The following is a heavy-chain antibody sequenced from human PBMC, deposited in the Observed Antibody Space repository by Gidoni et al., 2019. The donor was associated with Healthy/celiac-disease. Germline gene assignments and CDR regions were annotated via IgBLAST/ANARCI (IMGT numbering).Heavy chain of an antibody. V-gene: IGHV4-34*01. Sequence: QVQLQQWGAGLLKPSETLSLTGAVYGGSFSGYYWSWIRQPPGKGLEWIGEINHSGSTNYNPSLKSRVTISVDTSKNQFSLKLSSVTAADTAVYYCARAGYCSSTSCPNWFDPWGQGTLVTVSS. D-gene: IGHD2-2*03. CDR2: INHSGST. CDR1: GGSFSGYY. CDR3: ARAGYCSSTSCPNWFDP. J-gene: IGHJ5*02.